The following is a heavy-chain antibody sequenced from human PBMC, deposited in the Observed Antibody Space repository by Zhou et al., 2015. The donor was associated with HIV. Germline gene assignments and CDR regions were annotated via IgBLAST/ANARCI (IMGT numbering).Heavy chain of an antibody. V-gene: IGHV1-69*12. J-gene: IGHJ6*02. CDR1: GGTFSSYA. D-gene: IGHD1-26*01. Sequence: QVQLVQSGAEVKKPGSSVKVSCKASGGTFSSYAISWVRQAPGQGLEWMGGIIPIFGTANYAQKFQGRVTITADESTSTAYMELSSLRSEDTAVYYCARLGFRREGAPHDAETNWGQGTTVTVSS. CDR2: IIPIFGTA. CDR3: ARLGFRREGAPHDAETN.